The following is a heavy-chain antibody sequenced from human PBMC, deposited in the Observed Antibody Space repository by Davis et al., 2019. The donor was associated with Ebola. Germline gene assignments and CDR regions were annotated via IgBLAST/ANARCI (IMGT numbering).Heavy chain of an antibody. Sequence: GESLKISCAASGFTFSSYAMNWVRQAPGKGLEWVSAISGSGDGTYYVDSVKGRFTISRDNSKNTLYLQMNSLRDEDTAVYYCARGYCSSGNCYWGAHSWGQGTLVTVSS. V-gene: IGHV3-23*01. CDR1: GFTFSSYA. J-gene: IGHJ4*02. CDR3: ARGYCSSGNCYWGAHS. CDR2: ISGSGDGT. D-gene: IGHD2-15*01.